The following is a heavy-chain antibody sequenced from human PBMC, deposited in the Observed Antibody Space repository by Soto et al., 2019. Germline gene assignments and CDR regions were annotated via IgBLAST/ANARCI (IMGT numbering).Heavy chain of an antibody. V-gene: IGHV3-23*01. CDR2: ISGSGGST. CDR1: GFTFSSYA. D-gene: IGHD6-13*01. J-gene: IGHJ4*02. Sequence: EVQLLESGGGLVQPGGSLRLSCAASGFTFSSYAMSWVRQAPGKGLEWVSAISGSGGSTYYADSVKGRFTISRDNSKNTLYLQMNSLRAEDTAVYYCANSIAADGIAMDYWGQGTLVTVSS. CDR3: ANSIAADGIAMDY.